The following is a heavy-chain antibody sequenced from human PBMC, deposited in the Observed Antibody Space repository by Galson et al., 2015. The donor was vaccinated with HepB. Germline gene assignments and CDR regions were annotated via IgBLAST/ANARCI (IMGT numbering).Heavy chain of an antibody. CDR1: GFTFSIYA. J-gene: IGHJ4*02. D-gene: IGHD6-19*01. Sequence: SLRLSCAVSGFTFSIYAMSWVRQAPGKGLEWVSGISGSGDKTHYADSVKGRFTISRDNSKNTLYLQMNSQRAEDTAVYYCARAPSSGWYGAGFDYWGQGTLVTVSS. CDR2: ISGSGDKT. V-gene: IGHV3-23*01. CDR3: ARAPSSGWYGAGFDY.